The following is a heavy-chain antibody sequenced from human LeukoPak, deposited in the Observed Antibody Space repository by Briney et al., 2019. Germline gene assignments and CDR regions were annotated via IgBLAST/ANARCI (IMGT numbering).Heavy chain of an antibody. J-gene: IGHJ3*02. CDR1: GFTFSSYW. Sequence: PGGSLRLSCAASGFTFSSYWMSWVRQAPGKGLEWVANIKQDGSEKYYVDSVKGRFTFSRDNAKNSLYLQMNSLRAEDTAVYYCARDQIGYYGSGNLLVIAFDIWGQGTMVTVSS. CDR2: IKQDGSEK. CDR3: ARDQIGYYGSGNLLVIAFDI. V-gene: IGHV3-7*01. D-gene: IGHD3-10*01.